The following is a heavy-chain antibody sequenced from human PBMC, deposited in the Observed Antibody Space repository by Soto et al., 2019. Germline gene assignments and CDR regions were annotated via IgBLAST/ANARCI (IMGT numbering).Heavy chain of an antibody. J-gene: IGHJ4*02. V-gene: IGHV4-30-4*01. CDR2: IYYSGST. D-gene: IGHD3-22*01. CDR3: ATSIDSSGYYYFDY. Sequence: QVQLQESGPGLVRLSRPLSLTCTVSVGSITIGVSSWVGIRQPPGKGLEWIGYIYYSGSTYYNPSLKSRVTISVDTSKNQFSLKLSSVTAADTAVYYCATSIDSSGYYYFDYWGQGTLVTVSS. CDR1: VGSITIGVSS.